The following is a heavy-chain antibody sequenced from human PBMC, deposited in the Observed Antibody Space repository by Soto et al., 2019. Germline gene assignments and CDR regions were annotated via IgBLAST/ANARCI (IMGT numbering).Heavy chain of an antibody. V-gene: IGHV4-34*01. CDR1: GGSFSVYY. CDR2: INHSGST. J-gene: IGHJ5*02. CDR3: ARRHAVAGPYSWFDP. D-gene: IGHD6-19*01. Sequence: PSETLSLTCAVYGGSFSVYYWSWIRQPPGKGLEWIGEINHSGSTNYNPSLKSRVTISVDTSKNQFSLKLSSVTAADTAVYYCARRHAVAGPYSWFDPWGQGTLGTVSS.